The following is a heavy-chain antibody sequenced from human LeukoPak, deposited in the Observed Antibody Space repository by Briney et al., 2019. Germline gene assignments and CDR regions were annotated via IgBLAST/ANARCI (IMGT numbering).Heavy chain of an antibody. CDR3: ARDMSTRVTPISYAIDV. CDR2: INPNGDRT. V-gene: IGHV1-46*01. J-gene: IGHJ3*01. D-gene: IGHD4-23*01. Sequence: ASVKVSCKAPENTFTNYYMHWVRQAPGQGLEWLGLINPNGDRTAYAQNFQGRVTMTRDTSTTTVSLELSSLRSEDTAVYYCARDMSTRVTPISYAIDVWGQGTMVIVSS. CDR1: ENTFTNYY.